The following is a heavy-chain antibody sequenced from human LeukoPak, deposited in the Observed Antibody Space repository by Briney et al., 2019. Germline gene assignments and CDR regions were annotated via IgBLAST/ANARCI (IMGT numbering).Heavy chain of an antibody. CDR1: GGSISSGDYY. CDR3: ARDLPALVPVY. Sequence: SETLSLTCTVSGGSISSGDYYWSWIRQPPGKGLEWIGYIYYSGSTYYNPSLKSRVTISVDTSNNQFSLKLSSVTAADTAVYYCARDLPALVPVYWGQETLVTVS. D-gene: IGHD5-18*01. J-gene: IGHJ4*02. V-gene: IGHV4-30-4*01. CDR2: IYYSGST.